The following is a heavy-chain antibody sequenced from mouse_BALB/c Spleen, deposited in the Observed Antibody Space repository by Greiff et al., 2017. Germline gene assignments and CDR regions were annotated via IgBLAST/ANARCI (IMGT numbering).Heavy chain of an antibody. V-gene: IGHV2-9*02. D-gene: IGHD1-1*01. CDR3: AREGALGYYGSSPWFAY. J-gene: IGHJ3*01. CDR2: IWAGGST. CDR1: GFSLTSYG. Sequence: QVQLKESGPGLVAPSQSLSITCTVSGFSLTSYGVHWVRQPPGKGLEWLGVIWAGGSTNYNSALMSRLSISKDNSKSQVFLKMNSLQTDDTAMYYCAREGALGYYGSSPWFAYWGQGTLVTVSA.